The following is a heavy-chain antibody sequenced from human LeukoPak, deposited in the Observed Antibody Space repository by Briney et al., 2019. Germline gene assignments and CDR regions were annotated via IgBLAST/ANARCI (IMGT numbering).Heavy chain of an antibody. J-gene: IGHJ6*02. Sequence: PSETLSLTCTVSGGSISSYYWSWIRQPAGKGLEWIGRIYTSGSTNYNPSLKSRVTMSVDTSKNQFSLKLSSVTAADTAVYYCARDSAAAGKGYYYYYGMGVWGQGTTVTVSS. D-gene: IGHD6-13*01. V-gene: IGHV4-4*07. CDR1: GGSISSYY. CDR3: ARDSAAAGKGYYYYYGMGV. CDR2: IYTSGST.